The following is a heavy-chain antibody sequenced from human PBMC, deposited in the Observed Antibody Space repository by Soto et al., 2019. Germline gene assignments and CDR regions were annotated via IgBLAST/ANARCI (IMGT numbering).Heavy chain of an antibody. CDR2: IKSKTDGGTT. J-gene: IGHJ4*02. CDR1: GFTFSNAW. D-gene: IGHD2-8*01. V-gene: IGHV3-15*07. CDR3: TTDSDCTNGVCYRRLDY. Sequence: GGSLRLSCAASGFTFSNAWMNWVRQAPGKGLEWVGRIKSKTDGGTTDYAAPVKGRFTISRDDSKNTLYLQMNSLKTEDTAVYYCTTDSDCTNGVCYRRLDYWGQGTLVTVSS.